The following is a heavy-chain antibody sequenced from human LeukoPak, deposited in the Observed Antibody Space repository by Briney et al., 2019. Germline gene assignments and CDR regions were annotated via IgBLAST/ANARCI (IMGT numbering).Heavy chain of an antibody. J-gene: IGHJ4*02. V-gene: IGHV1-2*06. D-gene: IGHD6-13*01. Sequence: GASVKVSCKASGYTFTGYYMHWVRQAPGQGLEWMGRINPNSGGTNYAQKFQGRVTMTRDTSISTAYMELRSLRSDDTAVYYCARVGGYSSSWYGVYWGQGTLVTVSS. CDR2: INPNSGGT. CDR3: ARVGGYSSSWYGVY. CDR1: GYTFTGYY.